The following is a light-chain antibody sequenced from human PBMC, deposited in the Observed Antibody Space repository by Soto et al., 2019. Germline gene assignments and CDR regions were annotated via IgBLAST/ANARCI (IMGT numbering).Light chain of an antibody. CDR1: QSVRSSY. J-gene: IGKJ4*01. V-gene: IGKV3-20*01. Sequence: EIVLTQSPGTLSLSPGERATLSCRASQSVRSSYLAWYQQKPGQAPRLLIYGASSRATGIPDRFSGSGSGTDFTLTISRLEPEDFAVYYCQQYNNWPLTFGGGTTVEIK. CDR2: GAS. CDR3: QQYNNWPLT.